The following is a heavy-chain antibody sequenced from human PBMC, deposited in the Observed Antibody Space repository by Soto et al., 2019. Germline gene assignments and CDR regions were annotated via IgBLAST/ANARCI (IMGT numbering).Heavy chain of an antibody. CDR1: GFTFSSYG. CDR3: ARDGYSSSWYLYYYYYYMDV. V-gene: IGHV3-33*01. CDR2: IWYDGSNK. Sequence: GSLRLSCAASGFTFSSYGMHWVRQAPGKGLEWVADIWYDGSNKYYADSVKGRFTISRDNSKNTLYLQMNSLRAEDTAVYYCARDGYSSSWYLYYYYYYMDVWGKGTTVTVSS. J-gene: IGHJ6*03. D-gene: IGHD6-13*01.